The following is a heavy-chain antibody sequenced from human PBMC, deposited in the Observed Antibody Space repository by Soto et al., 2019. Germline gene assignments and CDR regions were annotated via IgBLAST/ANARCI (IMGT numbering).Heavy chain of an antibody. CDR2: IYHSGST. CDR1: GGSISSSNW. Sequence: QVQLQESGPGLVKPSGTLSLTCAVSGGSISSSNWWSWVRQPPGKGLEWIGEIYHSGSTNYNPSLKRRVTIAVDTSKNQFSLKLSSVTAADTAVYYCARSYGGNRNYYYYGMEVWGQGTPVTVSS. J-gene: IGHJ6*02. V-gene: IGHV4-4*02. D-gene: IGHD2-15*01. CDR3: ARSYGGNRNYYYYGMEV.